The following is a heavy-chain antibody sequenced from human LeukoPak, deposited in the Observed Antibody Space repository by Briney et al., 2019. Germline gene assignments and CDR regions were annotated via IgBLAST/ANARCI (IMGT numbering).Heavy chain of an antibody. CDR3: ARSVSWGLLVRDDAFDI. J-gene: IGHJ3*02. CDR1: GGSISSYH. D-gene: IGHD2-21*01. CDR2: IHYSGRT. V-gene: IGHV4-59*08. Sequence: SETLSLTCTVSGGSISSYHWIWIRQPPGKGPEWIGYIHYSGRTNYNPSLKSRVTTSVDTSKKQFSLKLRSVTAADTAVYYCARSVSWGLLVRDDAFDIWGQGTMVTVSS.